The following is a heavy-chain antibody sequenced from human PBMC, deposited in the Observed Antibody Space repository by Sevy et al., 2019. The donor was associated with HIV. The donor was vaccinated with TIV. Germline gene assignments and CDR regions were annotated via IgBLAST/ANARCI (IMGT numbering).Heavy chain of an antibody. J-gene: IGHJ4*02. V-gene: IGHV1-69*13. CDR2: IIPTSGTA. Sequence: ASMKVSCKASGGNFRNYVISWVRQAPGQGLEWMGGIIPTSGTANYAQKFQGRVTIIADESTITAYMELSSLRSEDTAVYYCARLYPCGGACYYFDSWGQGTLVTVSS. CDR3: ARLYPCGGACYYFDS. CDR1: GGNFRNYV. D-gene: IGHD2-21*02.